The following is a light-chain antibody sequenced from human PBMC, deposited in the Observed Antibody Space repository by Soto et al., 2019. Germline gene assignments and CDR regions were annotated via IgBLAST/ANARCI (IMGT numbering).Light chain of an antibody. J-gene: IGLJ3*02. CDR2: DDS. CDR3: QVWDNTSDHPV. Sequence: SYELTQPPSMSVAPGQTARITCGGNNIGRKSVHWNQQKPGRAPVLVVHDDSDRPSGIPERFSGSNSGNTATLTISRVEAGDEAEYYCQVWDNTSDHPVFGGGTKVTVL. CDR1: NIGRKS. V-gene: IGLV3-21*02.